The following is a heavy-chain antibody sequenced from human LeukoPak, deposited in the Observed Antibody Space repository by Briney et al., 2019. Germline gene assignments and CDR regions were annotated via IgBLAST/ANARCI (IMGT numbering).Heavy chain of an antibody. CDR1: GFTFSSYA. CDR2: ISGSGGST. CDR3: AKDYYETPNAFDI. Sequence: HPGGSLRLSCAASGFTFSSYAMSWVRQAPGKGLEWVSAISGSGGSTYYADSVKGRFTISRDNSKNTLYLQMNSLRAEDTAVYYCAKDYYETPNAFDIWGQGTMVTVSS. V-gene: IGHV3-23*01. D-gene: IGHD3-22*01. J-gene: IGHJ3*02.